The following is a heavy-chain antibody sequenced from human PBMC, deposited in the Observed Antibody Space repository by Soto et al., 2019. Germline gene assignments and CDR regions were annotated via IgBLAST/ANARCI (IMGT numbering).Heavy chain of an antibody. J-gene: IGHJ4*02. Sequence: TGGSLRLSCAATGCTFSRYWTSWVRQGPGKGLEWVASIKPDGSDKYYVDSVKGRFTISRDNAKNSLYLQMNSLRAEDTAVYYCAREAYWGQGTLVTVSS. V-gene: IGHV3-7*05. CDR2: IKPDGSDK. CDR3: AREAY. CDR1: GCTFSRYW.